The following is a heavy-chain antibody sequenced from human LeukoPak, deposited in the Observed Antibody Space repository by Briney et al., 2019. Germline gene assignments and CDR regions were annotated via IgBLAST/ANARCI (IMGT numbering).Heavy chain of an antibody. V-gene: IGHV3-23*01. D-gene: IGHD2-15*01. J-gene: IGHJ4*02. Sequence: GGSLGLSCAASGFTFSSYAMSWVRQAPGKGLEWVSAISGSGGSTYYADSVKGRFTISRDNSKNTLYLQMNSLRAEDTAVYYCAKVSRSGGSTGDYWGQGTLVTVSS. CDR1: GFTFSSYA. CDR3: AKVSRSGGSTGDY. CDR2: ISGSGGST.